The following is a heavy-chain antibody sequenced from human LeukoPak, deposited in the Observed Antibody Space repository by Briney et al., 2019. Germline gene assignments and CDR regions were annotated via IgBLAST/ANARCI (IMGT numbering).Heavy chain of an antibody. CDR1: GFTFSSYA. CDR2: ISGSGGST. CDR3: AKMIFSSSSVSSDY. D-gene: IGHD6-6*01. J-gene: IGHJ4*02. Sequence: PGGSLRLSCAASGFTFSSYAVSWVRQAPGKGLEWVSAISGSGGSTYYADSVKGRFTTSRDNSKNTLYLQMNSLRAEDTAVYYCAKMIFSSSSVSSDYWGQGTLVTVSS. V-gene: IGHV3-23*01.